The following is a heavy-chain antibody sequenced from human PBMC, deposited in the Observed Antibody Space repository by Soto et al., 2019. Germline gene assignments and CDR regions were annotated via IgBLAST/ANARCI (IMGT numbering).Heavy chain of an antibody. CDR2: INSDGTTI. Sequence: GGSLRLSCAASGFTFSSRWMHWVRQAPGKGLVWVSRINSDGTTITYADSVKGRFTISRDNSKNTLYLQMNSLRAEDTAVYYCARDSEKEQQLVQYYFDYWGQGTLVTVSS. CDR1: GFTFSSRW. V-gene: IGHV3-74*01. D-gene: IGHD6-13*01. CDR3: ARDSEKEQQLVQYYFDY. J-gene: IGHJ4*02.